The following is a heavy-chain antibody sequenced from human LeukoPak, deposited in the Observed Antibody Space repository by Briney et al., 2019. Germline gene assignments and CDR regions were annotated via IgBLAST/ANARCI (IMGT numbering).Heavy chain of an antibody. J-gene: IGHJ6*02. CDR3: ARAIPSSRYYYGMDV. V-gene: IGHV3-13*01. CDR1: GFTFSSHD. D-gene: IGHD1-26*01. CDR2: IGTAGDT. Sequence: GSLRLSCAASGFTFSSHDMHWVRQVTGKGLEWVSAIGTAGDTYYPGSVKGRFTISRENARNSLYLQMNSLRAGDTAVYYCARAIPSSRYYYGMDVWGQGTTVIVSS.